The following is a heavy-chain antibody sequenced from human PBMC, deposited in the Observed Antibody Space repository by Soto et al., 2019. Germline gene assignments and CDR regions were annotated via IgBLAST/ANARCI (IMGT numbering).Heavy chain of an antibody. CDR3: AGDRVGATPPFDY. V-gene: IGHV3-21*01. D-gene: IGHD1-26*01. Sequence: PGGSLRLSCAASVFTFSSYSMNWFRQAPGKGLEWVSSISSSSSYIYYADSVKGRFTISRDNAKNSLYLQMNSLRAEDTAVYYCAGDRVGATPPFDYWGQGTLVTVSS. CDR2: ISSSSSYI. J-gene: IGHJ4*02. CDR1: VFTFSSYS.